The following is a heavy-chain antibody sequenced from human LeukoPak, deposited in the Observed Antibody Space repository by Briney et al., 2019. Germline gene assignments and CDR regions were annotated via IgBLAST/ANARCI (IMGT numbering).Heavy chain of an antibody. D-gene: IGHD4-17*01. CDR1: GFTFSSYA. CDR2: ISGSGGST. CDR3: ASLDYGDYAYSFDY. J-gene: IGHJ4*02. Sequence: GGSLRLSCAASGFTFSSYAMSWVRQAPGKGLEWVSAISGSGGSTYYADSVKGRFTISRDNSKNTLYLQMNSLRAEDTAVYYCASLDYGDYAYSFDYWGQGTLVTVSS. V-gene: IGHV3-23*01.